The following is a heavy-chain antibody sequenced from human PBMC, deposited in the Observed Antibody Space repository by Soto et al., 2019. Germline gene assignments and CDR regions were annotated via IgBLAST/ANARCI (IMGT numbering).Heavy chain of an antibody. Sequence: PSDTLSLTCTVSVGSISSGGYYWSWLRQHPRKSLEWTGNIYYSGSTYYNPSLKSRVTISVDTPKKQFYLKLSSVTAADTAVYYCARSVFPWGQGTLVTSPQ. V-gene: IGHV4-31*03. CDR3: ARSVFP. CDR1: VGSISSGGYY. CDR2: IYYSGST. J-gene: IGHJ5*02.